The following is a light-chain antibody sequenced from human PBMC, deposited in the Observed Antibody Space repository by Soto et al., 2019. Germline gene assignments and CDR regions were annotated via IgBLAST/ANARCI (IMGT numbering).Light chain of an antibody. CDR3: QQANSFPIT. Sequence: DIQMTQSPSTLSASVGDRVTITCRASPSISRSLAWYQQKPGKAPNLLIDDASSLESGVPSRFSGSGFGTEFTLTISSLQPDDFATYYCQQANSFPITFGQGTRLEIK. CDR1: PSISRS. CDR2: DAS. V-gene: IGKV1-5*01. J-gene: IGKJ5*01.